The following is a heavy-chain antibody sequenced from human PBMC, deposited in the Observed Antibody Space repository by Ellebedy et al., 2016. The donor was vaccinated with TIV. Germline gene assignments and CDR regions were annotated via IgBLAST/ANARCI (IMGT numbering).Heavy chain of an antibody. CDR2: TFYRSQWYY. CDR1: GDSVSNDRAA. V-gene: IGHV6-1*01. CDR3: AREGTMIRGIRNWFDP. Sequence: SQTLSLTXXTSGDSVSNDRAAWNWIRQSPSRGLEWLGRTFYRSQWYYDYAVSVRGRITINPDTSKNQLSLQLNSVTPEDTAVYYCAREGTMIRGIRNWFDPWGQGTLVIVSS. J-gene: IGHJ5*02. D-gene: IGHD3-10*01.